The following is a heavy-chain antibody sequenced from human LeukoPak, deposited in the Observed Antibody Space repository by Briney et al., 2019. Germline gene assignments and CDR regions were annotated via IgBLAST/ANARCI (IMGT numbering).Heavy chain of an antibody. D-gene: IGHD3-16*01. V-gene: IGHV4-38-2*02. CDR3: ARVRNSGSYPYYFDY. Sequence: SETLSLTSTVSGYSISSGYYWGWIRQPPGKGLEWIGSIYHSGSTYYNPSLKSRVTISVDTSKSQFSLKLSSVTAADTAVYYCARVRNSGSYPYYFDYWGQGTLVTVSS. CDR2: IYHSGST. CDR1: GYSISSGYY. J-gene: IGHJ4*02.